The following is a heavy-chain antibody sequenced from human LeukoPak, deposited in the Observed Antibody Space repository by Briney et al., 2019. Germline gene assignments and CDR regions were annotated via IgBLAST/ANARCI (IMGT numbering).Heavy chain of an antibody. D-gene: IGHD2-2*01. Sequence: PSETLSLTRTVSGGSISSYYWSWIRQPPGKGLEWIGYIYYSGSTNYNPSLKSRVTISVDTSKNQFSLKLSSVTAADTAVYYCAREGCSSTSCYDAFDIWGQGTMVTVSS. CDR2: IYYSGST. V-gene: IGHV4-59*01. CDR1: GGSISSYY. CDR3: AREGCSSTSCYDAFDI. J-gene: IGHJ3*02.